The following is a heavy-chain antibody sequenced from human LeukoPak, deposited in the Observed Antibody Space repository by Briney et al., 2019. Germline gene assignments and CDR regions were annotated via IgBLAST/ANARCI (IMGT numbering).Heavy chain of an antibody. V-gene: IGHV1-69*04. CDR3: ARTARPPLGWFDP. CDR2: IIPILGIA. CDR1: GGTFSSYA. Sequence: GASVKVSCKASGGTFSSYAISWVRQAPGQGLEWVGRIIPILGIANYAQKFQGRVTITADKSTSTAYMELSSLRSEDTAVYYCARTARPPLGWFDPWGQGTLVTVSS. J-gene: IGHJ5*02.